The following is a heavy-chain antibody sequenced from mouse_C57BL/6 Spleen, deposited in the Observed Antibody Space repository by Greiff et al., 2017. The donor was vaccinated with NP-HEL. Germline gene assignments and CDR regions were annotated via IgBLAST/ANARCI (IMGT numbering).Heavy chain of an antibody. CDR2: ISYDGSN. V-gene: IGHV3-6*01. CDR3: AGKASFYAMDY. Sequence: EVQLQQSGPGLVKPSQSLSLTCSVTGYSITSGYYWNWIRQFPGNKLEWMGYISYDGSNNYNPSLKNRISITRDTSKNQFFLKLNSVTTEDTATYYCAGKASFYAMDYWGQGTSVTVSS. J-gene: IGHJ4*01. CDR1: GYSITSGYY.